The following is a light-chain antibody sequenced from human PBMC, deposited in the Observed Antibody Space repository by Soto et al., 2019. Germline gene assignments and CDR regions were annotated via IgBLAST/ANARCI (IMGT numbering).Light chain of an antibody. Sequence: QSALTQPASVSGSPGQSITISCAGTSSDAGSYNFVSWYQQHPGKAPKLIIYGISNRPSGVSDRFSGSKSGTTASLTISGLQAEDEADYFCSSHTAKSTSLDFGGGTKVTVL. V-gene: IGLV2-14*01. CDR1: SSDAGSYNF. CDR2: GIS. CDR3: SSHTAKSTSLD. J-gene: IGLJ2*01.